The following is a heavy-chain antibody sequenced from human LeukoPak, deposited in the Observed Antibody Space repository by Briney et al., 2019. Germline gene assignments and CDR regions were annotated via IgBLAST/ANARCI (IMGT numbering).Heavy chain of an antibody. D-gene: IGHD3-10*01. J-gene: IGHJ4*02. CDR1: GGSISSGGYY. CDR3: GSRRGSRFDY. V-gene: IGHV4-31*03. CDR2: IYYSGST. Sequence: NPSETLSLTCTVSGGSISSGGYYWSWIRQHPGKGLEWIGYIYYSGSTYYNPSLKSRVTISVDTSKNQFSLRLSSVTAADTAVYYCGSRRGSRFDYWGQGTLVTVSP.